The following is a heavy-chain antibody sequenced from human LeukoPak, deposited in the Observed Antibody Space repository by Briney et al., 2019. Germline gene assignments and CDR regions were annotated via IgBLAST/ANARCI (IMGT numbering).Heavy chain of an antibody. J-gene: IGHJ4*02. V-gene: IGHV1-18*01. D-gene: IGHD3-10*01. CDR3: ARNGRVRRVVKDLFEY. Sequence: ASVKVSCKTSGYTFTDYDITWVRHAPGQGLEWMGRVSPYNGNTYYSQRFQDRVIITKDTSTGTAYMDLRDLRTDATAMYYCARNGRVRRVVKDLFEYWGQGTLVAVSS. CDR1: GYTFTDYD. CDR2: VSPYNGNT.